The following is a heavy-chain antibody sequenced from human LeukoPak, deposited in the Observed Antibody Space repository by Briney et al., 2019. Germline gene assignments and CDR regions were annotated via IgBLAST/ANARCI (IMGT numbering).Heavy chain of an antibody. V-gene: IGHV3-9*01. CDR1: GFTFDDYA. D-gene: IGHD2-8*02. CDR3: AKGSSWFIDYFDY. Sequence: GGSLRLSCAASGFTFDDYAMHWVGQAPGKGLEWVSGISWNSGSIVYADSVKGRFTISRDNAKNSLYLQMNSLRAEDTALYYCAKGSSWFIDYFDYWGQGTLVTVSS. CDR2: ISWNSGSI. J-gene: IGHJ4*02.